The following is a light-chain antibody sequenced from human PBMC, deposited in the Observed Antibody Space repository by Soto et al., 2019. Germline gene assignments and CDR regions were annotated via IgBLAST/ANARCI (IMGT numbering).Light chain of an antibody. CDR1: QSVRSR. Sequence: EIVMTQSPATLSVSPGERVTLSCRASQSVRSRLAWYQQKPGQAPRLLIYGASARATGIPARFSGSGSETEFTLTISSLQSEDFAVYYCQQRFSPLTFGGGTPQLTFGGGTKVEIK. J-gene: IGKJ4*01. CDR3: QQRFSPLTFGGGTPQLT. V-gene: IGKV3-15*01. CDR2: GAS.